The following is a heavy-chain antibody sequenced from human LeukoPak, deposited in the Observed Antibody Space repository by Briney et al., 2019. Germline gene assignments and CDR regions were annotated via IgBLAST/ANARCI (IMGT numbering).Heavy chain of an antibody. CDR3: ALQRTLWQQLLDY. CDR2: ISGSGDST. V-gene: IGHV3-23*01. Sequence: GGSLRLSCAASGFTFIGYAMSWVRQAPGKGLEWVSAISGSGDSTYYADSVKGRFTISRDNSKNTLYLQMNSLRAEDTAVYYCALQRTLWQQLLDYWGQGTLVTVSS. CDR1: GFTFIGYA. J-gene: IGHJ4*02. D-gene: IGHD6-13*01.